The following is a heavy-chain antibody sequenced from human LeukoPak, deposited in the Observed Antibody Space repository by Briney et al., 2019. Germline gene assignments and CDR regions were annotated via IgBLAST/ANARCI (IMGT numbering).Heavy chain of an antibody. D-gene: IGHD3-3*01. J-gene: IGHJ4*02. CDR1: GFTFSTYG. CDR3: AKTGRNFYSNYFDY. CDR2: ISHDGSDI. V-gene: IGHV3-30*18. Sequence: PGRSLRLSCAASGFTFSTYGMHWVRQAPGKGLEWVAVISHDGSDIYHADSVKGRFTISRDNSRNTLHLQMNSLRAEDTAVYYCAKTGRNFYSNYFDYWGQGTPVTVSS.